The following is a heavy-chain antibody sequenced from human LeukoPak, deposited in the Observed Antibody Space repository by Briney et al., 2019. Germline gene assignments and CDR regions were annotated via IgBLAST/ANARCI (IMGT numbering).Heavy chain of an antibody. CDR3: ARQEVVEDTFDI. V-gene: IGHV3-53*01. CDR2: IYSGGST. Sequence: PGGSLGLSCAASGFPVSSNYMNWVRQAPGKGLEWVSIIYSGGSTYYADSVKGRFTISRDNSKNTLYLQMNSLRAEDTAVYYCARQEVVEDTFDIWGQGTMVTVSS. J-gene: IGHJ3*02. CDR1: GFPVSSNY. D-gene: IGHD2-15*01.